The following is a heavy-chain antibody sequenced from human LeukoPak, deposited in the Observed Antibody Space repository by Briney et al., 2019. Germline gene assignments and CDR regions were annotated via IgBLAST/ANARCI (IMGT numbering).Heavy chain of an antibody. CDR1: GFTFSSYA. J-gene: IGHJ3*02. V-gene: IGHV3-30-3*01. CDR3: ARRRIVGSTDDAFDI. CDR2: ISSDGNTK. D-gene: IGHD1-26*01. Sequence: GGSLRLSCSASGFTFSSYAMHWVRQAPGKGLEWAAVISSDGNTKYYADSVKGRFTISRDNSNNTLYLQMNSLRADDTAIYYCARRRIVGSTDDAFDIWGQGTMVTLSS.